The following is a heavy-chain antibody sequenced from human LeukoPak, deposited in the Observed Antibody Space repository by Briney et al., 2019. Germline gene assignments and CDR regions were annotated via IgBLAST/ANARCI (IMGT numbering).Heavy chain of an antibody. CDR2: INPSGGST. V-gene: IGHV1-46*01. D-gene: IGHD2-21*02. CDR3: ARCLRGGDFVAQDAFDI. CDR1: GYSFTSYY. J-gene: IGHJ3*02. Sequence: GASVKISCKASGYSFTSYYIHWVRQAPGQGLEWMGIINPSGGSTGYAQKFQGRLTMTRDTSTSTLYMELSSLRSEDTAVYYCARCLRGGDFVAQDAFDIWGQGTMVTVSS.